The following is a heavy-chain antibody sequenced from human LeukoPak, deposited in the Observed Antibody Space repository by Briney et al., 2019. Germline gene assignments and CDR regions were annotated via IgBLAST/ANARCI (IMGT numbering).Heavy chain of an antibody. CDR1: GGSISSYY. J-gene: IGHJ4*02. V-gene: IGHV4-59*01. CDR2: IYYSGST. Sequence: SETLSLTCTVSGGSISSYYWSWIRQPPGKGPEWIGYIYYSGSTNYNPSLKSRVTISVDTSKNQFSLKLSSVTAADTAVYYCARTFSYSSIFDYWGQGTLVTVSS. D-gene: IGHD6-13*01. CDR3: ARTFSYSSIFDY.